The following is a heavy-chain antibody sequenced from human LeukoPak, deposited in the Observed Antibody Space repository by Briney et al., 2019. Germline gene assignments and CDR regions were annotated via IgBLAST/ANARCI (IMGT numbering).Heavy chain of an antibody. CDR2: ISSRGSTI. J-gene: IGHJ6*04. D-gene: IGHD3-10*02. Sequence: GGSLRLSCAAPGFTFSNEMNWVRQAPGKGLEWVSYISSRGSTIYYADSVKGRFTISRDNAKNSLYLQMNSLRAEDTAVYYCAELGITMIGGVWGKGTTVTISS. V-gene: IGHV3-48*03. CDR3: AELGITMIGGV. CDR1: GFTFSNE.